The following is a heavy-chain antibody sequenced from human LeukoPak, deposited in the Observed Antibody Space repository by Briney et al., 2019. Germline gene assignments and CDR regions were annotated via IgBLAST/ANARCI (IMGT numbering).Heavy chain of an antibody. CDR3: ARDAYCGGDCSLGYMDV. J-gene: IGHJ6*03. CDR2: IKQDGSEK. CDR1: GFTFSSYW. D-gene: IGHD2-21*02. Sequence: GGSLRLSCAASGFTFSSYWMSWVRQAPGKGLEWVANIKQDGSEKYYVDSVKGRFTISRDNAKNSLYLQMNSLRAEDTAVYYCARDAYCGGDCSLGYMDVWGKGTTVTVSS. V-gene: IGHV3-7*01.